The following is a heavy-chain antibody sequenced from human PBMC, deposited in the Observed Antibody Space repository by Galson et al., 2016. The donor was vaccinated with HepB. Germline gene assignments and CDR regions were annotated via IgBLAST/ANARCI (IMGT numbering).Heavy chain of an antibody. CDR1: GFSLKTDDMC. J-gene: IGHJ4*02. CDR3: ARTRGPIKGIEV. Sequence: PALVKPTQTLTLTCNFSGFSLKTDDMCVTWIRQPPGKALEWLARIYWDDEKRYSVSLKTRLSISKDASRNLVVLTMTNMTPVDTSTYYCARTRGPIKGIEVWGQGSLVTVSS. CDR2: IYWDDEK. D-gene: IGHD3-16*01. V-gene: IGHV2-70*11.